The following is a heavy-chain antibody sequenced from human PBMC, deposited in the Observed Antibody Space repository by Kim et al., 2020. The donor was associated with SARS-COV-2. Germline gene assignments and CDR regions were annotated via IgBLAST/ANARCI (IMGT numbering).Heavy chain of an antibody. CDR3: ANFARGYSGYDYDY. J-gene: IGHJ4*02. CDR2: ISGSGGST. CDR1: GFTFSSYA. V-gene: IGHV3-23*01. Sequence: GGSLRLSCAASGFTFSSYAMSWVRQAPGKGLEWVSAISGSGGSTYYADSVKGRFTISRDNSKNTLYLQMNSLRAEDTAVYYCANFARGYSGYDYDYWGQGTLVTVSS. D-gene: IGHD5-12*01.